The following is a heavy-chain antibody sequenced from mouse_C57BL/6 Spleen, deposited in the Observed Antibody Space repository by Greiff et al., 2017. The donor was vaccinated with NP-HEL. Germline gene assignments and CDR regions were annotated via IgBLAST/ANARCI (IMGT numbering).Heavy chain of an antibody. CDR2: IDPSDSYT. Sequence: VKLQQPGAELVMPGASVKLSCKASGYTFTSYWMHWVKQRPGQGLEWIGEIDPSDSYTNYNQKFKGKSTLTVDKSSSTAYMQLSSLTSEDSAVYYCARGRYGAYWGNSPTLTVAS. CDR1: GYTFTSYW. CDR3: ARGRYGAY. V-gene: IGHV1-69*01. J-gene: IGHJ2*01. D-gene: IGHD2-12*01.